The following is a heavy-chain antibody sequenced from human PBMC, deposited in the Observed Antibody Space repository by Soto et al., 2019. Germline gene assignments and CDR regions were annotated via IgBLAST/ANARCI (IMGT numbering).Heavy chain of an antibody. CDR3: AREYYDYVWGSYRYGY. J-gene: IGHJ4*02. D-gene: IGHD3-16*02. CDR1: GGTFSSYA. V-gene: IGHV1-69*01. Sequence: QVQLVQSGAEVKKPGSSVKVSCKASGGTFSSYAISWVRQAPGQGLEWMGGIIPIFGTANYAQKFQGRVTITADESTSTAYMELSSLRSEDTAVYYCAREYYDYVWGSYRYGYWGQGNLVTVYS. CDR2: IIPIFGTA.